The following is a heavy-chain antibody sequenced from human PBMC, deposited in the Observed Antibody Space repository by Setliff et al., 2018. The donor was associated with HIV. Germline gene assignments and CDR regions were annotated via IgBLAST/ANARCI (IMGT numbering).Heavy chain of an antibody. J-gene: IGHJ6*02. CDR1: GYTFTDYF. CDR2: IHTNTGDP. CDR3: ATRGEQLYFYGMDV. Sequence: GASVKVSCKASGYTFTDYFMNWMRQAPGQGLEWVGWIHTNTGDPTYAQGFTGRFVFSFDTSVSTAYLQISGLKAEDTAVYYCATRGEQLYFYGMDVWGQGTTVTVSS. D-gene: IGHD1-26*01. V-gene: IGHV7-4-1*02.